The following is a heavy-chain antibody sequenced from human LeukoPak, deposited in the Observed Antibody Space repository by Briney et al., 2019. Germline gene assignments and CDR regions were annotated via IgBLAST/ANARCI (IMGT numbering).Heavy chain of an antibody. CDR1: GGSISSYY. J-gene: IGHJ6*03. CDR3: ARGYILAAAGTYYYYYMDV. D-gene: IGHD6-13*01. CDR2: IYTSGST. Sequence: SETLSLTCTVSGGSISSYYWSWIRQPAGKGLEWIGRIYTSGSTNYNPSLKSRVTMSVDMSKNQFSLKLSSVTAADTAVYYCARGYILAAAGTYYYYYMDVWGKGTTVTVSS. V-gene: IGHV4-4*07.